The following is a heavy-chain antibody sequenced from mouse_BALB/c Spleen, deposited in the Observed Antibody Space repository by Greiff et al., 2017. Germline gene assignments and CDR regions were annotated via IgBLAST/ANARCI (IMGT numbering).Heavy chain of an antibody. D-gene: IGHD2-4*01. CDR2: INPSTGYT. Sequence: VQLQQSGAELAKPGASVKMSCKASGYTFTSYWMHWVKQRPGQGLEWIGYINPSTGYTEYNQKFKDKATLTADKSSSTAYMQLSSLTSEDSAVYYCATMITEFAYWGQGTLVTVSA. V-gene: IGHV1-7*01. J-gene: IGHJ3*01. CDR3: ATMITEFAY. CDR1: GYTFTSYW.